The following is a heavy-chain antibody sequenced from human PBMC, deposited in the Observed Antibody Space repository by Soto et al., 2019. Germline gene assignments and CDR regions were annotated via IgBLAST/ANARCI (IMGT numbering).Heavy chain of an antibody. CDR1: GGSISSGGYY. Sequence: QVQLQESGPGLVKPSQTLSLTCTVSGGSISSGGYYCSWIRQHPGKGLEWIGYIYYSGSTYYNPSLKSRVNITVDTSKNQFSLKLSSVTPADTAVYCCARAQGMATITDYWGQVTLVTVSS. V-gene: IGHV4-31*03. D-gene: IGHD5-12*01. CDR2: IYYSGST. J-gene: IGHJ4*02. CDR3: ARAQGMATITDY.